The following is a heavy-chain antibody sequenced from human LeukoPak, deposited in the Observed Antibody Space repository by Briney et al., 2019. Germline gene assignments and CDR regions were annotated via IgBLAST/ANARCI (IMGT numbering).Heavy chain of an antibody. Sequence: ASVKVSCKASGYTFTSYDINWVRQGTGQGLEWMGWMNPNSGNTGYAQKFQGRVTITRDTSISTAYMELSGLRSEDTAVYYCARGRSTGFPYYFEYWGQGTLVTVSS. V-gene: IGHV1-8*03. CDR2: MNPNSGNT. CDR1: GYTFTSYD. J-gene: IGHJ4*02. CDR3: ARGRSTGFPYYFEY.